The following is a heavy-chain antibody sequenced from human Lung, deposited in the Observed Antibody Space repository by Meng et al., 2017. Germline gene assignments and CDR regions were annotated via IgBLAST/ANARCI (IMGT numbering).Heavy chain of an antibody. V-gene: IGHV1-2*06. D-gene: IGHD6-13*01. Sequence: ASVKVSCKPSGYNFPDYWLHWVRRAPGQGLEWMGRIDPKSGDTHYAQGFQGRVTMTGDTHISTAYMELSRLRSDDTAMYYCVRDEDISAADKLFGDYWGQGTLVTVSS. CDR2: IDPKSGDT. CDR1: GYNFPDYW. J-gene: IGHJ4*02. CDR3: VRDEDISAADKLFGDY.